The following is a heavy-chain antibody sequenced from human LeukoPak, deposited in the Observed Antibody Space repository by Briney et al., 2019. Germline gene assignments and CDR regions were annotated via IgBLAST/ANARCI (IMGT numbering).Heavy chain of an antibody. CDR2: IWYDGSNR. V-gene: IGHV3-33*01. CDR1: GFTFSSYG. J-gene: IGHJ4*02. CDR3: ARASDHYGTYPDS. Sequence: PGRSLRLSCAASGFTFSSYGMHWVRQAPGKGLEWVALIWYDGSNRYYADSVKGRFTISRDTSKNTLYLQMNSLRAEDTAVYYCARASDHYGTYPDSWGQGTLVTVSS. D-gene: IGHD3-10*01.